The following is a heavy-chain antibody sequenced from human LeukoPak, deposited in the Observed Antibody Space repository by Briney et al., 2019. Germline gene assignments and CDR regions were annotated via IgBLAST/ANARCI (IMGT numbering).Heavy chain of an antibody. V-gene: IGHV3-30-3*01. CDR3: ARVLGDYAPFDY. D-gene: IGHD4-17*01. Sequence: GGSLRLSCAASGFTFSSYAMHWVRQAPGKGLEWVAVISYDGSNKYYADSVKGRFTIPRDNSKNTLYLQMNSLRAEDTAVYYCARVLGDYAPFDYWGQGTLVTVSS. CDR1: GFTFSSYA. CDR2: ISYDGSNK. J-gene: IGHJ4*02.